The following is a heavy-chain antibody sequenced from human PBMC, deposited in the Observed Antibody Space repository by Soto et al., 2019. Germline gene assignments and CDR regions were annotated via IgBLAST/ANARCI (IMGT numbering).Heavy chain of an antibody. J-gene: IGHJ4*02. CDR3: ARHRNWKVDY. Sequence: ASETLSLTCTVSGASIRSSTYQWGWIRQPPGRGLEWIGSAYYSESTYYNPSLKSRVTISVDTSKNQFSLKVSSVTAADTAVYHCARHRNWKVDYWGQGTLVTVSS. D-gene: IGHD1-1*01. CDR1: GASIRSSTYQ. V-gene: IGHV4-39*01. CDR2: AYYSEST.